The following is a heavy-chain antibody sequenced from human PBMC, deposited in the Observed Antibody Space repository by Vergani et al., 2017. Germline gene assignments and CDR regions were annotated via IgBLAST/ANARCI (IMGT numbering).Heavy chain of an antibody. CDR1: GITFSRYA. V-gene: IGHV3-23*01. J-gene: IGHJ4*02. CDR2: ISGSGGNT. CDR3: ANXYYDILTGDIIGPPLDY. D-gene: IGHD3-9*01. Sequence: EVQLLESGGGLVQPGGSLRLSCAASGITFSRYAMSWVRKAQGKGLEWVSAISGSGGNTYYADSVKGRFTISIDNAKNTLYLEMNILRAEATAVYYCANXYYDILTGDIIGPPLDYWGQGTLVTVSS.